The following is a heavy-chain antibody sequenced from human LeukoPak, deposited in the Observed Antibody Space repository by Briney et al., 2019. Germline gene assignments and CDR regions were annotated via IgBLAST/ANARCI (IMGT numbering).Heavy chain of an antibody. V-gene: IGHV4-59*01. Sequence: SETLSLTCSVSGGSISSSYWSWIRQAPGKGPEWIGYIFYTGSNDYSPSLKSRVTISVDTSKNQFSLRVNSVTAADTAVYYRARAIYSRAWYASDIWGQGTVVTVSA. D-gene: IGHD6-19*01. CDR3: ARAIYSRAWYASDI. J-gene: IGHJ3*02. CDR2: IFYTGSN. CDR1: GGSISSSY.